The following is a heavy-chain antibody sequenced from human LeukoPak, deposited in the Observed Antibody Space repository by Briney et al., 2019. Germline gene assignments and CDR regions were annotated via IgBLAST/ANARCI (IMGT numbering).Heavy chain of an antibody. J-gene: IGHJ4*02. Sequence: SQTLSLTCTVSGGSISSGSYYWSWIRQPAGKGLEWIGRIYTSGSTYYNPSLKSRVTISVDTSKNQFSLKLSSVTAADTAVYYCAREKGYYYDSSGYHPIDYWGQGTLVTVSS. D-gene: IGHD3-22*01. V-gene: IGHV4-61*02. CDR1: GGSISSGSYY. CDR2: IYTSGST. CDR3: AREKGYYYDSSGYHPIDY.